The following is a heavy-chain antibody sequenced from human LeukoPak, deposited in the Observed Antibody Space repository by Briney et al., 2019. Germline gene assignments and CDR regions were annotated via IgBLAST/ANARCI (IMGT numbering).Heavy chain of an antibody. CDR3: ASTADSSGYFRLQH. J-gene: IGHJ1*01. Sequence: ASVEVSCKASGYTFTGYYMHWVRQAPGQGLEWMGWINPNSGGTNYAQKFQGRVTMTRDTSISTAYMELSRLRSDDTAVYYCASTADSSGYFRLQHWGQGTLVTVSS. V-gene: IGHV1-2*02. CDR1: GYTFTGYY. D-gene: IGHD3-22*01. CDR2: INPNSGGT.